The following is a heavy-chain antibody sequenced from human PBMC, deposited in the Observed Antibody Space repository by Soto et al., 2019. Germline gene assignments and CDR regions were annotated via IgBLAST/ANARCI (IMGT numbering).Heavy chain of an antibody. CDR1: GASVNSRDYH. V-gene: IGHV4-61*08. Sequence: QVQLQESGPGLVKPSETLSLTCTVSGASVNSRDYHWSWIRQPPGRGLEWIGQVQNGGTTEFASSSLNSRLTFFPERSKTQFSLKLNSVPAAHTALYYCAVFLAAGGGAGTWGKGTLVTVSS. D-gene: IGHD6-25*01. J-gene: IGHJ4*02. CDR2: VQNGGTT. CDR3: AVFLAAGGGAGT.